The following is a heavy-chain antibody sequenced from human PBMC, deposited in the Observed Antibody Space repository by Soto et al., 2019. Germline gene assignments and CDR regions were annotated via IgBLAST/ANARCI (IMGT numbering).Heavy chain of an antibody. Sequence: QVTLKESGPVLVKPTETLTLTCTVSGFSLSNARMGVSWIRQPPGKALEWLAHIFSNDEKSYSTSLKSRLTISKDTSKSQVVLTMTNMDPVDTATYYCARIGWELLLFDYWGQGTLVTVSS. CDR3: ARIGWELLLFDY. J-gene: IGHJ4*02. V-gene: IGHV2-26*01. D-gene: IGHD1-26*01. CDR1: GFSLSNARMG. CDR2: IFSNDEK.